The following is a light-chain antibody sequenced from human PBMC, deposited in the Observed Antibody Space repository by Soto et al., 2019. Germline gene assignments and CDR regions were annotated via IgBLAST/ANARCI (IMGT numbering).Light chain of an antibody. CDR3: QQYDNFPFT. V-gene: IGKV1-33*01. J-gene: IGKJ4*01. CDR2: DAS. Sequence: DIQMTQSPSSLSASEGDRVTITCQASQVISNYVNWYQQKPGKAPKLLIFDASNLETGVPSRFSGSGSGADFIIIISRLQPGDIVSYYWQQYDNFPFTFGGGTKVDI. CDR1: QVISNY.